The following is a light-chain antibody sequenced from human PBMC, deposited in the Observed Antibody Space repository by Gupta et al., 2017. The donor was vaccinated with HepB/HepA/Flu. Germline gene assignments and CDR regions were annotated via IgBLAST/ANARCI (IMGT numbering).Light chain of an antibody. Sequence: SYVLTQPPSVSVAPGKTARITCGGNNIGSKSVHWYQQKPGQAPVLFIFYDNDRPSGSPERFSGANSGNTATLTSSRVEAGDDADYYCQVWDGSSDQELFGGGTKLTVL. CDR3: QVWDGSSDQEL. J-gene: IGLJ2*01. CDR2: YDN. CDR1: NIGSKS. V-gene: IGLV3-21*04.